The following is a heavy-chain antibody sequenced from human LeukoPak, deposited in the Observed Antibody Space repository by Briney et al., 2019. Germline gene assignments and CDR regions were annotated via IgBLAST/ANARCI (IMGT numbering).Heavy chain of an antibody. V-gene: IGHV1-69*02. D-gene: IGHD3-10*01. CDR2: IIPILGVA. J-gene: IGHJ4*02. CDR3: ARSTFGELFEGFDY. CDR1: GGTFSSYT. Sequence: AAGKVSCTAAGGTFSSYTISWVRQAPGQGLEWMGRIIPILGVAKYAQKFQGRVTFTADKSTRTEYMELTSLRSEDPAVYYCARSTFGELFEGFDYWGQGTLVTVSS.